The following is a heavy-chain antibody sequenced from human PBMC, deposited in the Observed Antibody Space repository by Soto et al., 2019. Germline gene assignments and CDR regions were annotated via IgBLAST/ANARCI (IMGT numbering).Heavy chain of an antibody. V-gene: IGHV1-8*01. CDR2: MNPNSGNT. J-gene: IGHJ4*02. CDR1: GYTFTSYD. Sequence: GASVKVSCKASGYTFTSYDINWVRQATGQGLEWMGWMNPNSGNTGYAQKFQGRVTMTRNTSISTAYMELSSLRSEDTAVYYCARASGSYFKSPLDYCGQGTLVTVSS. D-gene: IGHD3-10*01. CDR3: ARASGSYFKSPLDY.